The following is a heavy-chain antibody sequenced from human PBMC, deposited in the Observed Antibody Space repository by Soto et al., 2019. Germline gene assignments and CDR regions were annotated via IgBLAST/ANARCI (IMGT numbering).Heavy chain of an antibody. CDR3: ARSQGSSTSLEIYYYYYYGMDV. CDR1: GGTFGSYV. J-gene: IGHJ6*02. V-gene: IGHV1-69*01. Sequence: QVQLVQSGAEVKKPGSSVKVSCKASGGTFGSYVISWVRQAPGQGLEWMGGIIPTSETTNSAQKSQGRVTITADESKSTAYMELSSLRSEDTAVYYCARSQGSSTSLEIYYYYYYGMDVWGQGTTVTVSS. CDR2: IIPTSETT. D-gene: IGHD2-2*01.